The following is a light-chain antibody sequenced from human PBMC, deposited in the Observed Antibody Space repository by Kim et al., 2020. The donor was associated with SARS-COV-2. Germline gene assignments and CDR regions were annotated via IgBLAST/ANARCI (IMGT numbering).Light chain of an antibody. CDR1: SSDVGTYDF. J-gene: IGLJ1*01. CDR2: DVT. Sequence: QSALTQPASVSGSLGQSITISCTGTSSDVGTYDFVSWYQQHPGIAPKVILYDVTNGPSGVSHRFSGSKSGNTASLTISGLQAEDEADYYCGSYTSRDPPFVFGTGTKVTVL. CDR3: GSYTSRDPPFV. V-gene: IGLV2-14*03.